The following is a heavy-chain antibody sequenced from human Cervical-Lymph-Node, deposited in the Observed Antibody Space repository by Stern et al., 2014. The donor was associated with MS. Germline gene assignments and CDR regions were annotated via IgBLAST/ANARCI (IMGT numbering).Heavy chain of an antibody. D-gene: IGHD5-24*01. V-gene: IGHV1-2*02. Sequence: QVQLVQSGAEVKKPGASVKVSCETSGFRFTDYYIHWVRQAPGQGLKWMRCITPKNGDTLSAQKFQGRFTMTRDTSISTGYMELNSLKSDDTAMYYCGRGIKTFDPWGQGTLVTVSS. J-gene: IGHJ5*02. CDR1: GFRFTDYY. CDR3: GRGIKTFDP. CDR2: ITPKNGDT.